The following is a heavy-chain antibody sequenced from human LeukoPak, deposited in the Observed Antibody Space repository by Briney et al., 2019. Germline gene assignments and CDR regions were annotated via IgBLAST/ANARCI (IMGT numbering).Heavy chain of an antibody. J-gene: IGHJ4*02. D-gene: IGHD4-23*01. CDR2: IIPIFGTA. CDR1: VGTFSSYA. V-gene: IGHV1-69*06. Sequence: SVKVSCKASVGTFSSYAISWVRQAPGQGLEWMGRIIPIFGTANYAQKFQGRVTITADKSTSTAYMELSSLRSEDTAVYYCARDLNSDNPYWGQGTLVTVSS. CDR3: ARDLNSDNPY.